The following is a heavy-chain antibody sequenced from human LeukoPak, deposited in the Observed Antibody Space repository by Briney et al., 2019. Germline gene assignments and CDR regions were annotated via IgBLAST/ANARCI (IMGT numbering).Heavy chain of an antibody. J-gene: IGHJ6*03. CDR1: GISISSGSYY. CDR3: ARAGRSAYYYYMDV. V-gene: IGHV4-61*02. D-gene: IGHD2-15*01. Sequence: SETLSLICTVSGISISSGSYYWSWIRQPAGKGLEWIARIYTSGSTNYNPSLKSRVTISVDTSKNQFSLKLSSVTAADTAVYYCARAGRSAYYYYMDVWGKGTTVTISS. CDR2: IYTSGST.